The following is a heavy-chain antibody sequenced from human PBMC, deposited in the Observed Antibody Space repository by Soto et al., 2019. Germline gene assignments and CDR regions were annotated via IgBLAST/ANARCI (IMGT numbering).Heavy chain of an antibody. CDR3: ARGRLGYCSGGSCSGPFDP. CDR2: IYYSGST. CDR1: GGSISSYY. J-gene: IGHJ5*02. V-gene: IGHV4-59*01. Sequence: SETLSLTCTVSGGSISSYYWSWIRQPPGKGLEWIGYIYYSGSTNYNPSLKSRVTISVDTSKNQFSLKLSSVTAADTAVYYCARGRLGYCSGGSCSGPFDPWGQGTLVTVSS. D-gene: IGHD2-15*01.